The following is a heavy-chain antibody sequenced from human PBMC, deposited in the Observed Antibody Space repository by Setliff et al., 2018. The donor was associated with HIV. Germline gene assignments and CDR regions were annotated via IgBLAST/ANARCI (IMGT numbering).Heavy chain of an antibody. CDR1: GGSMSTYY. J-gene: IGHJ4*02. CDR2: VYTSGST. D-gene: IGHD3-22*01. CDR3: ARHSGLGGYYSPFDY. Sequence: LSLTCSVSGGSMSTYYWSWIRQPAGKRLEWIGRVYTSGSTIYNPSLRSRVTISVDTSKNQFSLKLSSVTAADTTVYYCARHSGLGGYYSPFDYWGPGTLVTVSS. V-gene: IGHV4-4*07.